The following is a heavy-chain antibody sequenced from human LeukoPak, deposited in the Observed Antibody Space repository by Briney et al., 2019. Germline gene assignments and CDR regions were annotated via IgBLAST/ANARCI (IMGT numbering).Heavy chain of an antibody. Sequence: GGSLRLSCAASGFTFSSYYMNWVRQAPGKELEWVSVIYTGGGRYYADSVRGGFPISRAPSKNVVFLQMNSRRGEDTAVYYCARAPALYCSSTSCYHWFDPWGQGTLVTVSS. CDR3: ARAPALYCSSTSCYHWFDP. CDR2: IYTGGGR. V-gene: IGHV3-53*01. J-gene: IGHJ5*02. CDR1: GFTFSSYY. D-gene: IGHD2-2*01.